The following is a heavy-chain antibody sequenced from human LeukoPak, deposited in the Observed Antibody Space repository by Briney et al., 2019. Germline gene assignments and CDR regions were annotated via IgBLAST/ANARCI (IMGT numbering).Heavy chain of an antibody. J-gene: IGHJ6*02. V-gene: IGHV4-31*03. CDR3: ARFNWNYGGMDV. CDR1: GGSISSGGYY. CDR2: IYYSGST. Sequence: SQTLSLTCTVSGGSISSGGYYWSWIRQHPGKGLEWIGYIYYSGSTYYNPSLKSRVTISVDTSKNQFSLKLSSVTAADTAVYYCARFNWNYGGMDVWGQGTTVTVSS. D-gene: IGHD1-20*01.